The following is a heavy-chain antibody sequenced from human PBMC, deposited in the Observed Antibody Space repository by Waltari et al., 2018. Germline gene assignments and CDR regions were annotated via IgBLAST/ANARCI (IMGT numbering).Heavy chain of an antibody. J-gene: IGHJ6*02. CDR2: INPNRGGT. D-gene: IGHD6-6*01. CDR3: ARVVAARRHGMDV. CDR1: GYTFTGYY. Sequence: QVQLVQSGAEVKKPGASVKVSCKASGYTFTGYYMHWVRQAPGQGLEWMGRINPNRGGTNYAQKCQGRVTMTRDTSISTAYMELSRLRSDDTAVYYCARVVAARRHGMDVWGQGTTVTVSS. V-gene: IGHV1-2*06.